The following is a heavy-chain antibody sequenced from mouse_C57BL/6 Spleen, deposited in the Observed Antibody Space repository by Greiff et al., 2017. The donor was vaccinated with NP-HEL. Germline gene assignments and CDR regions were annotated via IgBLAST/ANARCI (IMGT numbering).Heavy chain of an antibody. Sequence: QVQLQQPGAELVRPGSSVKLSCKASGYTFTSYWMHWVKQRPIQGLEWIGNIDPSDSETHYNQKFKDKATLTVDKSSSTAYMQLSSLTSEDSAVYYCARDYYSNYAWFAYWGQGTLVTVSA. CDR2: IDPSDSET. CDR3: ARDYYSNYAWFAY. CDR1: GYTFTSYW. D-gene: IGHD2-5*01. V-gene: IGHV1-52*01. J-gene: IGHJ3*01.